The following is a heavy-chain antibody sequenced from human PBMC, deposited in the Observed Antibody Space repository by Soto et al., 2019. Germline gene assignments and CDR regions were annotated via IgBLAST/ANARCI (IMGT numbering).Heavy chain of an antibody. CDR2: IWYDESNK. V-gene: IGHV3-33*01. CDR3: ARDRWLLHYYYYGMDV. J-gene: IGHJ6*02. D-gene: IGHD3-22*01. CDR1: GFTFSSYG. Sequence: QVQLVESGGGVVQPGRSLRLSCAASGFTFSSYGMHWVRQAPGKGLEWVAVIWYDESNKYYADSVKGRFTISRDKSKNTLYLQMNSLRAEDTAVYYCARDRWLLHYYYYGMDVWGQGTTVTVSS.